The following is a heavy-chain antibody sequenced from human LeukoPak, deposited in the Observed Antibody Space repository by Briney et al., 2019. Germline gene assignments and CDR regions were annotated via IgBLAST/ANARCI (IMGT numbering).Heavy chain of an antibody. V-gene: IGHV3-53*01. CDR2: IYSGGST. CDR3: ARDAHIYCTGGSCYWFDP. D-gene: IGHD2-15*01. Sequence: PGGSLRLSCAASGFTVSSNYMSWVRQAPGKGLEWVSVIYSGGSTYYADSVKGRFTISRDNAKNSLYLQMNSLRAEDTAVYYCARDAHIYCTGGSCYWFDPWGQGTLVTVSS. J-gene: IGHJ5*02. CDR1: GFTVSSNY.